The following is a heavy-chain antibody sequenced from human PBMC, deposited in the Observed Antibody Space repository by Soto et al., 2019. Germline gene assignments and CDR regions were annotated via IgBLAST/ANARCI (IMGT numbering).Heavy chain of an antibody. CDR2: IYYSGST. CDR1: GGSISSYY. CDR3: ARATSAGGYVGTL. Sequence: SETLSLTCTVSGGSISSYYWSWIRQPPGKGLEWIGYIYYSGSTNYNPSLKSRVTISVDTSKNQFSLKLSSVTAADTAVYYCARATSAGGYVGTLWGQGTLVTVSS. D-gene: IGHD5-12*01. V-gene: IGHV4-59*01. J-gene: IGHJ4*02.